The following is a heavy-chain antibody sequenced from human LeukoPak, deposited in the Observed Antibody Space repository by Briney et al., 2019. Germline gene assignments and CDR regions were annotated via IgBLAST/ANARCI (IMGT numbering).Heavy chain of an antibody. CDR3: ARGVEDYYDSSGAFDI. J-gene: IGHJ3*02. V-gene: IGHV4-30-4*01. Sequence: SETLSLTCTVSGGSISSGDYYWSWIRQPPGKGLEWIGYIYYSGSTYYNQSLKSRVTISVDTSKNQFSLKLSSVTAADTAVYYCARGVEDYYDSSGAFDIWGQGTMVTVSS. D-gene: IGHD3-22*01. CDR1: GGSISSGDYY. CDR2: IYYSGST.